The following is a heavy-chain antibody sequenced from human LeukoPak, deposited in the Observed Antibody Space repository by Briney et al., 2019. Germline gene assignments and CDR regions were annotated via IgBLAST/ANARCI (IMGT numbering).Heavy chain of an antibody. Sequence: GGSLRLSCAASEFDFSTHAMTWVRQAPGKGLEWVSAISISGTKTYYADSVKGRFSISRDNSKNTLYLQMNSLRAEDTALYYCAKKVVVGATSPYSDFQDWGQGTLVTVSS. D-gene: IGHD1-26*01. CDR2: ISISGTKT. CDR1: EFDFSTHA. V-gene: IGHV3-23*01. CDR3: AKKVVVGATSPYSDFQD. J-gene: IGHJ1*01.